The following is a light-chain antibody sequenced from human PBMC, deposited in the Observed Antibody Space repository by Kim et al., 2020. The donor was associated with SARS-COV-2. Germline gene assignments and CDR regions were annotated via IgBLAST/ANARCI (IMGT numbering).Light chain of an antibody. J-gene: IGLJ2*01. CDR3: NSRDSSGNHLV. Sequence: VGQTVRITCQGDSLRSYYASWYQQKPGQGPVLVIYGKNNRPSGIPDRFSGSSSGNTASLTITGAQAEDEADYYCNSRDSSGNHLVFGGGTKLTVL. CDR2: GKN. CDR1: SLRSYY. V-gene: IGLV3-19*01.